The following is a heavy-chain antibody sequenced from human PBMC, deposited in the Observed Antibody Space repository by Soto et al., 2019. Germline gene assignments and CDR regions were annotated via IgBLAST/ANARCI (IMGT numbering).Heavy chain of an antibody. Sequence: SQPVSRTCDISGDSFSSNSAACNCIRQSPSRGLEWLGRTYYRSKWYNDYAVSVKSRITINPDTSKNQFSLQLNSVTPEDTAVYYCARGAYSSSSWYYYYGMDVWGQGTTVTVSS. J-gene: IGHJ6*02. CDR3: ARGAYSSSSWYYYYGMDV. V-gene: IGHV6-1*01. D-gene: IGHD6-6*01. CDR2: TYYRSKWYN. CDR1: GDSFSSNSAA.